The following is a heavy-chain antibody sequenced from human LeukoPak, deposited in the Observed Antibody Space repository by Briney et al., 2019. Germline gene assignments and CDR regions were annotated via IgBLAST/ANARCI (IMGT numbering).Heavy chain of an antibody. CDR2: IHYDASNK. D-gene: IGHD1-26*01. CDR1: GFTFSDYG. V-gene: IGHV3-30*02. J-gene: IGHJ4*02. Sequence: PGGSLRLSCAAPGFTFSDYGMHWVRQAPGKGLEWVSFIHYDASNKFFADSVQGRFTISRDNSLDTVYLQMNRLRPKDTGIYYCAANLIVGATIDYWGQGTLVTVSS. CDR3: AANLIVGATIDY.